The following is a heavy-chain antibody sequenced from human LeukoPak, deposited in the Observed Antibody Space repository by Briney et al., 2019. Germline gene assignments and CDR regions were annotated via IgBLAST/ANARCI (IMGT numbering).Heavy chain of an antibody. CDR1: GGSISSYY. J-gene: IGHJ5*02. D-gene: IGHD3-10*01. CDR3: ARGGLRFGDTWWFDP. Sequence: SETLSLTCTVSGGSISSYYWSWIRQPPGKGLEWIGSIYYSGSTNYNPSLKSRVTISVDTSKNQFSLKLSSVTAAGTAVYYCARGGLRFGDTWWFDPWGQGTLGTVSS. CDR2: IYYSGST. V-gene: IGHV4-59*01.